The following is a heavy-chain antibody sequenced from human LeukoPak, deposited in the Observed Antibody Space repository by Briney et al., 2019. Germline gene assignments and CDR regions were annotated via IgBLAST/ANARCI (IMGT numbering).Heavy chain of an antibody. D-gene: IGHD6-19*01. CDR2: MYSSGNT. Sequence: SETLSLTCTVCGGSISSYYWSWIRQPAGKGLEWIGRMYSSGNTNYNPSLKSRVTMSVDTSKNQFSLKLSSVTAADTAVYYCAREYSSDRYFDYWGQGTLVTVSS. CDR3: AREYSSDRYFDY. V-gene: IGHV4-4*07. J-gene: IGHJ4*02. CDR1: GGSISSYY.